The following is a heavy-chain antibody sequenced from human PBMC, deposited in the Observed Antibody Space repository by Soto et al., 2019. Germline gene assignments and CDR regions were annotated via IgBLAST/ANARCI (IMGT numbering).Heavy chain of an antibody. D-gene: IGHD2-2*02. J-gene: IGHJ5*02. V-gene: IGHV1-24*01. Sequence: ASVKVSWKVSGYTLTELSMHWVRQAPGKGLEWMGGFDPEDGETIYAQKFQGRVTMTEDTSTDTAYMELSSLRPEDTAVYYCATAPRLLGYCSSTSCYTPQNWSDPWGQGTLVTVSS. CDR2: FDPEDGET. CDR3: ATAPRLLGYCSSTSCYTPQNWSDP. CDR1: GYTLTELS.